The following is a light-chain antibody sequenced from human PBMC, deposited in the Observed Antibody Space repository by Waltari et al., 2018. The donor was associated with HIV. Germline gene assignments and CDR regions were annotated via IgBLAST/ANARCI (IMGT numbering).Light chain of an antibody. J-gene: IGKJ2*01. CDR1: RGISNF. CDR2: DAS. V-gene: IGKV1-33*01. Sequence: DIQMTQSPSSLSESLGDRVTITCQASRGISNFLNWYQHKPGKAPKLLLYDASILETGVSSRFSGSGSGTHFTFTISSLQPEDIATYYCQQYDQYFYSFGQGTKVEIK. CDR3: QQYDQYFYS.